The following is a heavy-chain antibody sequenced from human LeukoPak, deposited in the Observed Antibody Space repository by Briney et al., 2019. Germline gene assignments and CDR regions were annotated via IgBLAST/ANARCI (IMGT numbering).Heavy chain of an antibody. Sequence: SETLSLTCTVSGGSISSYYWSWIRQPPGKGLEWIGYIYYSGSTNYNPSLKSRVTISVDTSKNQFSLKLSSVTAADTAVYYCAREGFLEWFGLDYWGQGTLVTVSS. CDR3: AREGFLEWFGLDY. CDR1: GGSISSYY. CDR2: IYYSGST. D-gene: IGHD3-3*01. V-gene: IGHV4-59*01. J-gene: IGHJ4*02.